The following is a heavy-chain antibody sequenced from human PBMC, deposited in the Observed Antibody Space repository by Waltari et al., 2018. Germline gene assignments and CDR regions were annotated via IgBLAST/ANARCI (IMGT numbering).Heavy chain of an antibody. J-gene: IGHJ5*02. V-gene: IGHV4-39*01. CDR3: ARLSYHIVTGYGWFDP. CDR2: ISYSGST. Sequence: QLQLQESGPGLVKPSETLSLTCTVSGGSISSESYYWGWIRQPPGKGLEWSGIISYSGSTYYNPSLKSRATISVDTSKNQFSLKLSSVTAADTAVYYCARLSYHIVTGYGWFDPWGQGILVTVSS. CDR1: GGSISSESYY. D-gene: IGHD3-9*01.